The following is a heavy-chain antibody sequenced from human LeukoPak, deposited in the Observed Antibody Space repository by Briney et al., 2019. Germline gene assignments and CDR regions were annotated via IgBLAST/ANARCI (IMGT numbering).Heavy chain of an antibody. V-gene: IGHV3-21*01. Sequence: GGSLRLSCAASGFTVSSNFMSWVRQAPGKGLEWVSSISSSSSYIYYADSVKGRFTISRDNAKNSLYLQMNSLRAEDTAVYYCARDIAAMVPFDYWGQGTLVTVSS. CDR1: GFTVSSNF. D-gene: IGHD5-18*01. CDR3: ARDIAAMVPFDY. J-gene: IGHJ4*02. CDR2: ISSSSSYI.